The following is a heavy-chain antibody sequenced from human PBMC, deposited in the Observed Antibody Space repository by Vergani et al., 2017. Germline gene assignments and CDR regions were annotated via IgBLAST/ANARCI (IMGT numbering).Heavy chain of an antibody. J-gene: IGHJ4*02. CDR1: GGSFSGYY. V-gene: IGHV4-34*01. CDR2: INHSGST. CDR3: ARVLLNSSSAWYYFDY. D-gene: IGHD6-6*01. Sequence: QVQLQQWGAGLLKPSETLSLTCAVYGGSFSGYYWSWIRQPPGKGLEWIGEINHSGSTNYNPSLKSRVTIPVDTSKNQFSLKLSSVTGADTAVYYCARVLLNSSSAWYYFDYWGQGTLVTVSS.